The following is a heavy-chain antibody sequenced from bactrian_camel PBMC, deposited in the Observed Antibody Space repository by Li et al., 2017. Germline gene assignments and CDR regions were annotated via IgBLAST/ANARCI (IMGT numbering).Heavy chain of an antibody. J-gene: IGHJ4*01. CDR1: GFPFSGKW. V-gene: IGHV3S1*01. Sequence: HVQLVESGGGLVQPGRSLRLSCAASGFPFSGKWMHWVRQAPGKEREGVACIYTGSGNTYYADSVKGRFTISQDNAENTVALHMSSLKPEDAARYYCAAGRLSVDREMYNYWGQGTQVTVS. D-gene: IGHD5*01. CDR2: IYTGSGNT. CDR3: AAGRLSVDREMYNY.